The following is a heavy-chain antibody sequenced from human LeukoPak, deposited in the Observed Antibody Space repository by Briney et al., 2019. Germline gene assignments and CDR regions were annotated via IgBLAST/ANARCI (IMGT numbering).Heavy chain of an antibody. CDR2: ISYDGSDK. CDR3: ARTRFGEFLVDN. V-gene: IGHV3-30*03. D-gene: IGHD3-10*01. CDR1: GFTFRSYG. Sequence: GGSLRLSCAASGFTFRSYGMHWVRQAPGKGLQWVAVISYDGSDKYYADSVKGRFTISRDNSKNTLYLQMNSLRAEDPAVYYCARTRFGEFLVDNWGQGALVTVSS. J-gene: IGHJ4*02.